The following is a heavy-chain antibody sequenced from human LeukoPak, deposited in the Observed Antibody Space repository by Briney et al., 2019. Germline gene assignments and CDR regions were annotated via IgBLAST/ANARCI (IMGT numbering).Heavy chain of an antibody. CDR3: ARQPGGTAAFDI. CDR1: GGSINSYY. V-gene: IGHV4-59*08. CDR2: IYSTGGET. Sequence: SETLSLTCTVSGGSINSYYWSWIRQPPGKGLEWIGYIYSTGGETNYNPSLKSRLTISVDTSKNQFSLMLTSVTAADTAVYYCARQPGGTAAFDIWAQGTMVTVSS. D-gene: IGHD1-14*01. J-gene: IGHJ3*02.